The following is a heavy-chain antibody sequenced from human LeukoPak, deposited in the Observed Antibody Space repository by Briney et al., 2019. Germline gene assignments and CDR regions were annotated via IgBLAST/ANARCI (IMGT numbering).Heavy chain of an antibody. J-gene: IGHJ4*02. V-gene: IGHV1-46*01. CDR1: GYTFTSYY. CDR2: INPSGGST. Sequence: ASVKVCCKASGYTFTSYYMHWVRQAPGQGLEWMGIINPSGGSTSYAQKFQGRVTMTRDTSTSTVYMELSSLRSEDTAVYYCARGPTSKLLWFGEAFDYWGQGTLVTVSS. CDR3: ARGPTSKLLWFGEAFDY. D-gene: IGHD3-10*01.